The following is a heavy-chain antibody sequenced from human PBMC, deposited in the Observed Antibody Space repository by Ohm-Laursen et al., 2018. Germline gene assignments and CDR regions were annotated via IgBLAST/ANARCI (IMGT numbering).Heavy chain of an antibody. CDR1: GYTLTELS. CDR2: FDPEDGET. D-gene: IGHD3-22*01. CDR3: ATETATYYYDSSGSHDAFDI. J-gene: IGHJ3*02. V-gene: IGHV1-24*01. Sequence: ASVKVSCKVSGYTLTELSMHWVRQAPGKGLEWMGGFDPEDGETIYAQKFQGRATMTEDTSTDTAYMELSSLRSEDTAVYYCATETATYYYDSSGSHDAFDIWGQGTMVTVSS.